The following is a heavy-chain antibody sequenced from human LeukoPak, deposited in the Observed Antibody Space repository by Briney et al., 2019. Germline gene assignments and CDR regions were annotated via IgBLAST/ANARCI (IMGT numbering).Heavy chain of an antibody. J-gene: IGHJ4*02. Sequence: GEPLRISCKGSGYTFTSYWITWVRQMPGKGLEWMGRIDPSDSYTNYSPSFQGHVTISADKSISTAYLQWSSLKASDTAMYYCARGYSGYDAVDCWGQGTLVTVSS. CDR1: GYTFTSYW. D-gene: IGHD5-12*01. CDR3: ARGYSGYDAVDC. V-gene: IGHV5-10-1*01. CDR2: IDPSDSYT.